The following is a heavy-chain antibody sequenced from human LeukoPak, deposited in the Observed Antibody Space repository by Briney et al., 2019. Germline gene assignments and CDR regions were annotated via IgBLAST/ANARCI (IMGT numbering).Heavy chain of an antibody. J-gene: IGHJ3*02. CDR2: IIPIFGTA. Sequence: GASVKVSCKASGGTFSSYAISWVRQAPGQGLEWMGGIIPIFGTANYAQKFQGRVTITTDESTSTAYMELSRLRSDDTAVYYCARFVRDHGAFDIWGQGTMVTVSS. CDR3: ARFVRDHGAFDI. V-gene: IGHV1-69*05. CDR1: GGTFSSYA. D-gene: IGHD2-8*01.